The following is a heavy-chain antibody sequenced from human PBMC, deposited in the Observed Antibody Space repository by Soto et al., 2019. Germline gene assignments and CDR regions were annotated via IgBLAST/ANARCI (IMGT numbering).Heavy chain of an antibody. Sequence: SLTCTVSGGSISSGDYYWSWIRQPPGKGLEWIGYIYYSGSTYYNPSLKSRVTISVDTSKNQFSLKLSSVTAADTAVYYCARAGGYCISTSCSAPSDYYYGMDVWGQGTTVTVSS. CDR3: ARAGGYCISTSCSAPSDYYYGMDV. D-gene: IGHD2-2*01. J-gene: IGHJ6*02. CDR2: IYYSGST. V-gene: IGHV4-30-4*01. CDR1: GGSISSGDYY.